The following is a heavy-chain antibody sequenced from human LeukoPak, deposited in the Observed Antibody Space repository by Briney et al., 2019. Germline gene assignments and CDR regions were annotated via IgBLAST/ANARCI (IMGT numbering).Heavy chain of an antibody. V-gene: IGHV4-59*01. Sequence: SETLSLTCAVYGGSFSGYYWSWIRQPPGKGLEWIGYIYYSGSTNYKSSLKSRVTISVDTSKNQFSLKLSSVTAADTAVYYCARVGGGSIDYWGQGTLVTVSS. J-gene: IGHJ4*02. CDR3: ARVGGGSIDY. CDR2: IYYSGST. CDR1: GGSFSGYY. D-gene: IGHD5-24*01.